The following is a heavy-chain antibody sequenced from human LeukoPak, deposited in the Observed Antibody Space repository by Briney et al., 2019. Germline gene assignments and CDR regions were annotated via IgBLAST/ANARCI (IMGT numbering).Heavy chain of an antibody. J-gene: IGHJ6*02. V-gene: IGHV1-8*01. D-gene: IGHD3-10*01. Sequence: ASVKVSCKASGYTFTSYDINWVRQATGQGLEWMGWMNPNSGNTGYAQKFQGRVTMTRNTSISTAYMELSSLRSEDTAVYYCARTSGYYYGSGSYHPTLVDSYGMDVWGQGTTVTVSS. CDR1: GYTFTSYD. CDR2: MNPNSGNT. CDR3: ARTSGYYYGSGSYHPTLVDSYGMDV.